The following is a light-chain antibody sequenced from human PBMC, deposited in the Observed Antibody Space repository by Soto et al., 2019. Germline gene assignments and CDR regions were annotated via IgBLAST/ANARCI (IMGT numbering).Light chain of an antibody. J-gene: IGKJ5*01. CDR2: DAS. Sequence: IQLTQSPSSLSASVGDRVTITCRASQGISSALAWYQQKPGKAPKLLIYDASTLESGVPSRFSGSGSGTVFPLPIIRLHPEDFGIFYSQQFKGYPITRAQGTGLEIK. CDR1: QGISSA. CDR3: QQFKGYPIT. V-gene: IGKV1-13*02.